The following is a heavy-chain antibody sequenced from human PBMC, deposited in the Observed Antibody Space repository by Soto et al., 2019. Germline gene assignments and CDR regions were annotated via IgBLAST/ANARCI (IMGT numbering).Heavy chain of an antibody. CDR3: RVGVAD. Sequence: QVQLVESGGGVVQPGRSLRLSCAASGFNFSAYGMHWVRQAPGTGLELVALLSFDASKKYYADSVKGRFTISRDTSRNTLYLQMNSLRVEDTAVYYCRVGVADCGQGTRVTVSS. V-gene: IGHV3-30*03. J-gene: IGHJ4*02. D-gene: IGHD1-26*01. CDR2: LSFDASKK. CDR1: GFNFSAYG.